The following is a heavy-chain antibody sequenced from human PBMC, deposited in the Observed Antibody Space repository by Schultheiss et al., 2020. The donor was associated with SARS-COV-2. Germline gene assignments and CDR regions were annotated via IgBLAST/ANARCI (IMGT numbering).Heavy chain of an antibody. CDR1: GFTFDDYA. V-gene: IGHV3-23*01. CDR3: AKDRLRVTTVWYFDL. CDR2: ISGSGGST. Sequence: GGSLRLSCAASGFTFDDYAMHWVRQAPGKGLEWVSAISGSGGSTYYADSVKGRFTISRDNSKNTLYLQMNSLRAEDTAVYYCAKDRLRVTTVWYFDLWGRGTLVTVSS. J-gene: IGHJ2*01. D-gene: IGHD4-17*01.